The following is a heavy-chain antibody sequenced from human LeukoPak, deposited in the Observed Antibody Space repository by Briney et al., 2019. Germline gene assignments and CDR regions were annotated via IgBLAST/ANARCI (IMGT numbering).Heavy chain of an antibody. V-gene: IGHV7-4-1*02. CDR3: AREVYDYVWGSETPDAFDI. J-gene: IGHJ3*02. CDR1: GYTFTSYA. CDR2: INTNTGNP. D-gene: IGHD3-16*01. Sequence: GASVKVSCKASGYTFTSYAMNWVRQAPGQGLEWMGWINTNTGNPTYAQGFTGRFVFSLDTSVSTAYLQISSLKAEDTAVYYCAREVYDYVWGSETPDAFDIWGQGTMVTVSS.